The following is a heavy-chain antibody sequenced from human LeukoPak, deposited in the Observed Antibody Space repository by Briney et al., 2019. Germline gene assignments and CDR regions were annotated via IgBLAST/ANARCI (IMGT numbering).Heavy chain of an antibody. Sequence: GRSLRLSCAASGFTFSSYAMHWVRQAPGKGLEWVAVISYDGSNKCYADSVKGRFTISRDNSKNTLYLQMNSLRAEDTAVYYCARQGSSGYVQFDYWGQGTLVTVSS. CDR2: ISYDGSNK. J-gene: IGHJ4*02. V-gene: IGHV3-30*04. D-gene: IGHD5-12*01. CDR3: ARQGSSGYVQFDY. CDR1: GFTFSSYA.